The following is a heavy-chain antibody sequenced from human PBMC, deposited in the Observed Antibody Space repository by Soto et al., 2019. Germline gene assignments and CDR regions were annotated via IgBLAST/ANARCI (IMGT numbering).Heavy chain of an antibody. CDR2: IVFGSGNT. J-gene: IGHJ3*02. D-gene: IGHD3-22*01. Sequence: GASVKVACKASGFTFTSSALQWVRQARGQRLEWIGWIVFGSGNTNYAQKFQERVTITRDMSTSKAYMELSSLRSEDTAVYYCAAARSSGYYYVGAFDIWGQGTMVTVPS. CDR3: AAARSSGYYYVGAFDI. V-gene: IGHV1-58*01. CDR1: GFTFTSSA.